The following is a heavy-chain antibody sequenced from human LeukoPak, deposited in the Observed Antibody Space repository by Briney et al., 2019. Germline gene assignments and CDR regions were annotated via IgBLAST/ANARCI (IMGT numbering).Heavy chain of an antibody. V-gene: IGHV4-59*12. CDR2: IYYSGST. CDR1: GGSISNYY. CDR3: ARGLSVLRFLEWTKVNWFDP. D-gene: IGHD3-3*01. J-gene: IGHJ5*02. Sequence: SETLSLTCTVSGGSISNYYWSWIRQPPGKGLEWVGYIYYSGSTNYNPSLKSRVTISVDTSKNQFSLKLSSVTAADTAVYYCARGLSVLRFLEWTKVNWFDPWGQGTLVTVSS.